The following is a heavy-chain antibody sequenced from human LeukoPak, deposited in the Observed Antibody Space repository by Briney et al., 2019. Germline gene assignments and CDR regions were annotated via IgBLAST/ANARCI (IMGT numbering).Heavy chain of an antibody. V-gene: IGHV4-59*12. CDR3: ARSGYYYDTSGYFPTSDY. J-gene: IGHJ4*02. CDR1: GFTFSSYW. CDR2: IDYSGST. Sequence: PGGSLRLSCAASGFTFSSYWMSWIRQPPGKGLEWIGHIDYSGSTYYNPSLKSRVSISVDTSKNHFSLRLSSVTAADTAVYYCARSGYYYDTSGYFPTSDYWGQGTLVIVSS. D-gene: IGHD3-22*01.